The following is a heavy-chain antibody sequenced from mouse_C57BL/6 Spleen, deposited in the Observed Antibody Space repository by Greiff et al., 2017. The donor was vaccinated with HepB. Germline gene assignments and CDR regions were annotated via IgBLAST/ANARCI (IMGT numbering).Heavy chain of an antibody. CDR3: ARWEGDGYIDY. Sequence: EVQLQQSGPELVKPGASVKMSCKASGYTFTDYNMHWVKQSHGKSLEWIGYINPNNGGTSYNQKFKGKATLTVNKSSSTAYMGLRSLTSEDSAVYYCARWEGDGYIDYWGQGTTLTVSS. J-gene: IGHJ2*01. V-gene: IGHV1-22*01. CDR2: INPNNGGT. CDR1: GYTFTDYN. D-gene: IGHD2-3*01.